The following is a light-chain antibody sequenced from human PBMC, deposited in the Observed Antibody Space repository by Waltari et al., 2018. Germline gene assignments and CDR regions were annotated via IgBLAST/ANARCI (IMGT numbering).Light chain of an antibody. CDR3: SSYVSGNKGV. Sequence: QSALTQPPSASGSPGQSVTISCTGTSSDVGAYDRVSCYQRHPGKAPKLVSYEVTKRPSGVPVRFSGPKSGNTASLTVAGLQAEDEADYYCSSYVSGNKGVFGTGTQVTVL. CDR1: SSDVGAYDR. CDR2: EVT. J-gene: IGLJ1*01. V-gene: IGLV2-8*01.